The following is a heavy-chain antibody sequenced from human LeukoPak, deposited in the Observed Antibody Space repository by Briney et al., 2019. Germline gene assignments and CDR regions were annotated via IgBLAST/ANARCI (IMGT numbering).Heavy chain of an antibody. CDR3: PRDRTEIKYYGSGSYYND. D-gene: IGHD3-10*01. Sequence: ASVKVSCKASGYTFTSYGISWVRQAPGQGLEWMGWISAYNGKTNYVQRLQGRVTITTDTSTSTAYMAPSSLTYDGTPGYSFPRDRTEIKYYGSGSYYNDWGQGTLVTVSS. CDR1: GYTFTSYG. CDR2: ISAYNGKT. V-gene: IGHV1-18*01. J-gene: IGHJ4*02.